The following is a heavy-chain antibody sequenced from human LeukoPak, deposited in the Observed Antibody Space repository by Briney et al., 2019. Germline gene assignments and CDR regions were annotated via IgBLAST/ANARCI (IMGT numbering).Heavy chain of an antibody. CDR3: ARGAGWYHY. D-gene: IGHD6-19*01. CDR2: IYYSGTT. Sequence: PSETLSLTCTVSGGSISSYYWSWIRQPPGKGLEWIGYIYYSGTTYHNPSLKSRVTISIDTSKNQFSLKLSSVTAADTAVYYCARGAGWYHYWGQGTLVTVSS. J-gene: IGHJ4*02. V-gene: IGHV4-59*01. CDR1: GGSISSYY.